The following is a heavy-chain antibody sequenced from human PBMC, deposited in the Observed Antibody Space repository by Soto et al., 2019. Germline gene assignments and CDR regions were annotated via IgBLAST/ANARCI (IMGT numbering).Heavy chain of an antibody. CDR1: GLTFSSYG. V-gene: IGHV3-33*06. J-gene: IGHJ6*02. D-gene: IGHD2-8*01. CDR3: AKGSVLRVVEAPLAILGGVDV. Sequence: SLRLSCVASGLTFSSYGMHWVRQAPGKGLEWVAVMSYDGSHEYYADSVKGRFTISRDNSKTILYLQMNSLRLEDTAVYYCAKGSVLRVVEAPLAILGGVDVWGQGAMVTVSS. CDR2: MSYDGSHE.